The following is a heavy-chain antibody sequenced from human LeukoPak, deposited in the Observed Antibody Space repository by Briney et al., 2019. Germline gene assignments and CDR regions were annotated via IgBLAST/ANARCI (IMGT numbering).Heavy chain of an antibody. CDR3: AKEGGDGSPFDY. J-gene: IGHJ4*02. V-gene: IGHV3-30*02. Sequence: PGGSLRLSCAASGFIFSNYGMHWVRHSPDKGLEWLTFIRFDGNTQFYADSVKGRFTLHRDNSKDTLYLQMSSLRLEDTGVYYCAKEGGDGSPFDYWGQGILVTVSS. D-gene: IGHD5-24*01. CDR1: GFIFSNYG. CDR2: IRFDGNTQ.